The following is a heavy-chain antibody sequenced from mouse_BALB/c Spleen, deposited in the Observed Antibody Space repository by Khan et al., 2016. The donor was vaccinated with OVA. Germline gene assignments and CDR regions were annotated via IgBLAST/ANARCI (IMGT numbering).Heavy chain of an antibody. CDR3: TRTGYGSFAY. V-gene: IGHV1S81*02. D-gene: IGHD2-2*01. CDR2: INPSSGGT. J-gene: IGHJ3*01. Sequence: VQLQQSGAELVKPGASVRLSCKASGYTFTSYYLYWVKQRPGQGLEWIGDINPSSGGTNFNEKFKGKATLTVDKSSSPAYIQLNSLTSEDSAVDYCTRTGYGSFAYWGQGTVGTVSA. CDR1: GYTFTSYY.